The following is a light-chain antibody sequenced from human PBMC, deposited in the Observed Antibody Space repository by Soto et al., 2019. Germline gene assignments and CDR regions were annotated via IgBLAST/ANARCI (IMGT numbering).Light chain of an antibody. V-gene: IGKV1-6*01. J-gene: IGKJ1*01. CDR3: LQDYVYPWT. CDR2: EAS. Sequence: ALQVTQSPSSLSASVGDRVTISCRASQGIGNDLGWYQQKPGKAPKLLIYEASTLQTGVASRFSGSGSGTDFTLTISSLQPEDFATYYCLQDYVYPWTFGQGTKAEVK. CDR1: QGIGND.